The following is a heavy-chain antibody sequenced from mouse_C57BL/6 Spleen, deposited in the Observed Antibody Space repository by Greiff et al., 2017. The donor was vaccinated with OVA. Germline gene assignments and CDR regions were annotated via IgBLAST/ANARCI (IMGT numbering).Heavy chain of an antibody. Sequence: VQLKESGGDLVKPGGSLKLSCAASGFTFSSYGMSWVRQTPDKRLEWVATISSGGSYTYYPDSVKGRFTISRDNAKNTLYLQMSSLKSEDTAMYYCPRLGVTGPWFAYWGQGTLVTVSA. CDR1: GFTFSSYG. J-gene: IGHJ3*01. CDR3: PRLGVTGPWFAY. V-gene: IGHV5-6*01. D-gene: IGHD4-1*01. CDR2: ISSGGSYT.